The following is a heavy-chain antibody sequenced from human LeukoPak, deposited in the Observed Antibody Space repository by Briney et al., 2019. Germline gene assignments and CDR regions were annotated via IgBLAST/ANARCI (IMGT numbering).Heavy chain of an antibody. CDR2: IYYSGST. D-gene: IGHD5-24*01. V-gene: IGHV4-61*01. CDR1: GGSVSSGSYY. J-gene: IGHJ4*02. Sequence: SETLSLTCTVSGGSVSSGSYYWSWIRQPPGKGLEWIGYIYYSGSTNYNPSLKSRVAISVDKSKNQFSLKLSSVTAADTAVYYCARGRWRWLQYYFDYWGQGTLVTVSS. CDR3: ARGRWRWLQYYFDY.